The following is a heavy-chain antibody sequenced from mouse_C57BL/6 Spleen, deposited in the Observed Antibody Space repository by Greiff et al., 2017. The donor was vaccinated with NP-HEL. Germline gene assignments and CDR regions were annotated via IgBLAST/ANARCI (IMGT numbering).Heavy chain of an antibody. Sequence: QVQLQQPGAELVRPGSSVKLSCKASGYTFTSYWMQWVKQRPIQGLEWIGNIDPSDSETHYNQKFKDKATLTVDKSSSTAYMQLSSLTSEDSAVYYCAAAGSPYWYFDVWGTGTTVTVSS. J-gene: IGHJ1*03. D-gene: IGHD1-1*01. CDR1: GYTFTSYW. V-gene: IGHV1-52*01. CDR3: AAAGSPYWYFDV. CDR2: IDPSDSET.